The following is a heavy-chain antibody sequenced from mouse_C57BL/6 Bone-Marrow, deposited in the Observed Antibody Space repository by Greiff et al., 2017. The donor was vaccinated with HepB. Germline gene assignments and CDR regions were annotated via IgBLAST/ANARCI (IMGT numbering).Heavy chain of an antibody. D-gene: IGHD2-1*01. Sequence: QVQLQQPGAELVKPGASVKLSCKASGYTFTSYWMHWVKQRPGQGLEWIGMIHPNSGSTNYNEKFKSKATLTVDKSSSTAYMQLSSLTSEDSAVYYFASPSSLYYGYWYFDVWGTGTTVTVSS. J-gene: IGHJ1*03. CDR3: ASPSSLYYGYWYFDV. V-gene: IGHV1-64*01. CDR2: IHPNSGST. CDR1: GYTFTSYW.